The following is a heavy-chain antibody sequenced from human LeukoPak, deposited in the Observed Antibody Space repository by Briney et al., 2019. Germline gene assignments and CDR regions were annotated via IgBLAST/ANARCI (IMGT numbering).Heavy chain of an antibody. J-gene: IGHJ4*02. D-gene: IGHD1-7*01. CDR2: INHSGST. CDR3: ARAELELRVGYFDY. CDR1: GFTFSSYT. Sequence: GSLRLSCTASGFTFSSYTFNWVRQPPGKGLEWIGEINHSGSTNYNPSLKSRVTISVDTSKNQFSLKLSSVTAADTAVYYCARAELELRVGYFDYWGQGTLVTVSS. V-gene: IGHV4-34*01.